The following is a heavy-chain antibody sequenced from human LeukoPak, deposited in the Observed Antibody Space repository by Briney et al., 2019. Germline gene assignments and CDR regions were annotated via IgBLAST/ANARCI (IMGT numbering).Heavy chain of an antibody. Sequence: PSETLSLTCTVSGGSISDYYWSWIRQPPGKGLEWIGYIHSSGSANYKPSLKSRVTISLDTSKNQFSLKVSSVTAADTAVYYCARHSSGYRSYFDYWGQGTLVTVSS. D-gene: IGHD3-22*01. CDR2: IHSSGSA. CDR1: GGSISDYY. V-gene: IGHV4-59*08. J-gene: IGHJ4*02. CDR3: ARHSSGYRSYFDY.